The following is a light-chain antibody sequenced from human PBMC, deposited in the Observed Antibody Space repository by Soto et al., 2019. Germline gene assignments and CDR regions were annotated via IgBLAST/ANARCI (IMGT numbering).Light chain of an antibody. Sequence: QSALTQPASVSGSPGQSITSSCTGTSSDVGGYIYVSWYQHYPGKAPTLLIFEVSTRPSGVSNRFSGSKSANTASLTISGLPAEDEADYYCASYTSGSTLVFGTGTKLTVL. J-gene: IGLJ1*01. CDR3: ASYTSGSTLV. CDR1: SSDVGGYIY. V-gene: IGLV2-14*01. CDR2: EVS.